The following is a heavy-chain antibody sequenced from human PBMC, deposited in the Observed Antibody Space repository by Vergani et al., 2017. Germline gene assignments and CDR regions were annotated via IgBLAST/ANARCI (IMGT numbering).Heavy chain of an antibody. V-gene: IGHV1-69*13. Sequence: QVQLVQSGAEVKMPGSSVKVSCQASGGTFSSYAITWVRQAPGQGLEWMGRIIPIFGTANYAQKFQGRVTIIADESTSTAYMELSSLRSEDTAVYYCARENRAYYEILTGLDYWGQGTLVTVSS. J-gene: IGHJ4*02. CDR3: ARENRAYYEILTGLDY. CDR2: IIPIFGTA. D-gene: IGHD3-9*01. CDR1: GGTFSSYA.